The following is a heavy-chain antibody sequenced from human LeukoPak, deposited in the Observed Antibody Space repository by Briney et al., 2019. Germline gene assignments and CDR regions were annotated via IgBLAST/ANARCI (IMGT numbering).Heavy chain of an antibody. CDR1: GYTFTSYY. CDR3: ATVGGNPGYYYYGMDV. J-gene: IGHJ6*02. D-gene: IGHD1-14*01. V-gene: IGHV1-24*01. Sequence: GASVKVSCKASGYTFTSYYMHWVRQAPGKGLEWMGGFDPEDGETIYAQKFQGRVTMTEDTSTDTAYMELSSLRSEDTAVYYCATVGGNPGYYYYGMDVWGQGTTVTVSS. CDR2: FDPEDGET.